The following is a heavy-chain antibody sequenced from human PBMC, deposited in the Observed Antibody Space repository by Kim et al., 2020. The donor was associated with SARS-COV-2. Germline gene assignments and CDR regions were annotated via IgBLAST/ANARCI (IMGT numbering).Heavy chain of an antibody. CDR3: AKIPVGTNVVDY. Sequence: GGSLRLSCAASGFTFRNYAMTWVRQAPGKGLEWVSVIGGSGARTYYADSMRGRFTISRDNSQNTLYLQMNSLRVEDTAIYYCAKIPVGTNVVDYWGQGTL. CDR2: IGGSGART. J-gene: IGHJ4*02. CDR1: GFTFRNYA. D-gene: IGHD1-26*01. V-gene: IGHV3-23*01.